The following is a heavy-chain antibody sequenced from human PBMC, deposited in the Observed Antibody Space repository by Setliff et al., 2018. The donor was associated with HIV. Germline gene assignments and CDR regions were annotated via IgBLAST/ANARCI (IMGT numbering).Heavy chain of an antibody. Sequence: PSETLSLTCTVSGGSISSGSYFWTWIRQPAGKGLEWIGRIHNSGDSYFNPSLKSRVTMSVDTSKNQISLKVNSVTAAATALYFCARGVRDNSGWSSYYFDFWGQGTLVTVSS. CDR2: IHNSGDS. J-gene: IGHJ4*01. CDR1: GGSISSGSYF. CDR3: ARGVRDNSGWSSYYFDF. D-gene: IGHD6-19*01. V-gene: IGHV4-61*02.